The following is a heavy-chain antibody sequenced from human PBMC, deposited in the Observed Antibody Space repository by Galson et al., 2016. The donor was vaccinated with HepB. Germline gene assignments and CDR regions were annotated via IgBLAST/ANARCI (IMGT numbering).Heavy chain of an antibody. J-gene: IGHJ3*02. Sequence: SLRLSCAASGFTLNSNWMSWVRQAPGKGLEWVANIKEDGSEKYYVDSVKGRFTISRDNAENSLYLQLNSLRVEDTAMYYCARAVLRNGSGWGRALDIWGQGTMVTVSS. CDR3: ARAVLRNGSGWGRALDI. D-gene: IGHD6-19*01. CDR1: GFTLNSNW. V-gene: IGHV3-7*01. CDR2: IKEDGSEK.